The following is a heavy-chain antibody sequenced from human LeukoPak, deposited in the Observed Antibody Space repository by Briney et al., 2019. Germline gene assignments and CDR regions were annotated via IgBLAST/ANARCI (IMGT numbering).Heavy chain of an antibody. D-gene: IGHD6-13*01. CDR1: GYTFTGYY. CDR3: ARDLQQLVSNAFDI. Sequence: SVKVSCKASGYTFTGYYMHWARQAPGQGLEWMGGIIPIFGTANYAQKFQGRVTITADESTSTAYMELSSLRSEDTAVYYCARDLQQLVSNAFDIWGQGTMVTVSS. V-gene: IGHV1-69*13. CDR2: IIPIFGTA. J-gene: IGHJ3*02.